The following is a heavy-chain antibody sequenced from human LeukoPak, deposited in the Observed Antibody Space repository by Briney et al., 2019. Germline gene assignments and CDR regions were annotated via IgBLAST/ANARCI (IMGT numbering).Heavy chain of an antibody. Sequence: SQTLSLTCAISGDSVSSNSAAWNWIRQSPSRGLEWLGRTYYRSKWYNDYAVSVKSRITINPDTSKNQFSLQLNSVAPEDTAVYYCARDTYYYGSGIPASFDPWGQGTLVTVSS. CDR1: GDSVSSNSAA. D-gene: IGHD3-10*01. CDR2: TYYRSKWYN. V-gene: IGHV6-1*01. J-gene: IGHJ5*02. CDR3: ARDTYYYGSGIPASFDP.